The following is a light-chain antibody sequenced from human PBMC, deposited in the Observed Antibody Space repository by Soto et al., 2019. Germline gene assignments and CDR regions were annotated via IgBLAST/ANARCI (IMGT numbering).Light chain of an antibody. Sequence: QSVLTQPPSVSGAPGQRVTISCTGSSSNIGAGYDVHWYQQPPGTAPKLLIYGNSNRPSGVPDRFSGSKSGTSASLAITGLQAEDEADYYCQSYDSSVSGYVFGTGTKVTVL. J-gene: IGLJ1*01. V-gene: IGLV1-40*01. CDR1: SSNIGAGYD. CDR3: QSYDSSVSGYV. CDR2: GNS.